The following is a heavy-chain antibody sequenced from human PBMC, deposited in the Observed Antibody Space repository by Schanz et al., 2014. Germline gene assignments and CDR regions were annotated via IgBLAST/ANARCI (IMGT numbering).Heavy chain of an antibody. J-gene: IGHJ4*02. CDR3: AMGGYQLHH. Sequence: VQLVESGGGLVQPGGSLRLSCAASGFTFSTYWMHWVRQAPGKGLVWVSNINSDGTTTTYADSVKGRFTISRDNAENTLYLQMNSLRVEDTAVYYCAMGGYQLHHWGQGTLVTVSS. CDR1: GFTFSTYW. V-gene: IGHV3-74*01. CDR2: INSDGTTT. D-gene: IGHD1-7*01.